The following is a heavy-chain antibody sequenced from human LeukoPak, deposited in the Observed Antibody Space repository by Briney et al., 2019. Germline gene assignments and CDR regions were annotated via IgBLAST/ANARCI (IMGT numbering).Heavy chain of an antibody. Sequence: GRSLRLSCAASGFTFSSCALHWVRQAPGKGLEWVAIISYDGNNKYYADSVKGRFIISRDNSKNTLYLQMNSLRVEDTAVYFCARDPKRGFSYGWGAFDIWGQGTMVTVSS. CDR1: GFTFSSCA. J-gene: IGHJ3*02. V-gene: IGHV3-30-3*01. D-gene: IGHD5-18*01. CDR3: ARDPKRGFSYGWGAFDI. CDR2: ISYDGNNK.